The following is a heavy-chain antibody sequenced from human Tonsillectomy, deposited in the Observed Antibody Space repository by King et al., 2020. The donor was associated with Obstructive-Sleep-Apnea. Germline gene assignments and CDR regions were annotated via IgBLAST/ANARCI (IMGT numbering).Heavy chain of an antibody. CDR3: ARDWDLDIILAPTATFVY. J-gene: IGHJ4*02. Sequence: VQLVESGGRLVKPGGSLRLSCAASGFPFSDYYISWIRQAPGKGLEWVSLISSRGSTRQYADSVKGRFTISRDNARNSVYLQMNSLRVEDTAVYYCARDWDLDIILAPTATFVYWGQGTLVTVSS. D-gene: IGHD2-2*03. CDR2: ISSRGSTR. V-gene: IGHV3-11*01. CDR1: GFPFSDYY.